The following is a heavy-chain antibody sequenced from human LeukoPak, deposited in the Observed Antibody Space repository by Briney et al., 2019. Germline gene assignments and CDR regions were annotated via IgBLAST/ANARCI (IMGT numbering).Heavy chain of an antibody. V-gene: IGHV3-48*01. CDR3: ARAGESTVPDY. CDR2: ISSSSSTI. J-gene: IGHJ4*02. D-gene: IGHD4-11*01. CDR1: GFTFSSYS. Sequence: QAGGSLRLSCAASGFTFSSYSMNWVRQAPGKGLEWVSYISSSSSTIYYADSVKGRFTISRDNAKNSLYLQMNSLRAEDTAVYYCARAGESTVPDYWGQGTLVTVSS.